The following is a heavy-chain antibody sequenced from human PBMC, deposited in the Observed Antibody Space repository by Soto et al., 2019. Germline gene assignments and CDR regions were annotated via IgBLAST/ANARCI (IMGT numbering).Heavy chain of an antibody. CDR1: FFTLSSHG. CDR3: ARLRFLEWLEGDDP. CDR2: ISAYNGNT. V-gene: IGHV1-18*01. J-gene: IGHJ5*02. D-gene: IGHD3-3*01. Sequence: ASMKGSRKASFFTLSSHGISWVRQAPGQGLEWMGWISAYNGNTNYAQKLQGRVTMTTDTSTSTAYMELRSLRSDDTAVYYCARLRFLEWLEGDDPWGQGTLVTVSS.